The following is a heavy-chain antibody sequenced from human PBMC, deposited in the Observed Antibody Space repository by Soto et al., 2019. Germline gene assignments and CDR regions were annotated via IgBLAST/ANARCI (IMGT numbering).Heavy chain of an antibody. Sequence: SVKVSCKASGGTFSSYAISWVRQAPGQGLEWIGGIIPIFGTANYAQKFQGRVTITADESTSTAYMELSSLRSEDTAVYYCARGRCSSTSCYLVSYYYYYGMDVWGQGTTVTVSS. CDR1: GGTFSSYA. J-gene: IGHJ6*02. CDR3: ARGRCSSTSCYLVSYYYYYGMDV. CDR2: IIPIFGTA. V-gene: IGHV1-69*13. D-gene: IGHD2-2*01.